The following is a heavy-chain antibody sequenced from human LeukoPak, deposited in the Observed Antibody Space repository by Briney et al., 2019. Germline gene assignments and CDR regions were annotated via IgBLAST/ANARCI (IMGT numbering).Heavy chain of an antibody. Sequence: GRSRRLSCDAAGFTFSSYAMSWVRQPPGKGLEWVSAISGGGGNTYYADSVKGRFTISRDNSKNTLYLQMSSLRAEDTAVYYCATRLLYCSSTSCFYYYYYGMDVWGQGTTVTVSS. D-gene: IGHD2-2*01. CDR1: GFTFSSYA. CDR2: ISGGGGNT. V-gene: IGHV3-23*01. CDR3: ATRLLYCSSTSCFYYYYYGMDV. J-gene: IGHJ6*02.